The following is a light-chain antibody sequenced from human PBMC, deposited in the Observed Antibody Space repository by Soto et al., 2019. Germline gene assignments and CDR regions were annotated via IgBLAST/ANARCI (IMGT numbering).Light chain of an antibody. CDR1: SSDVGGYNY. Sequence: QSALTQPASVSGSPGQSITISCTGTSSDVGGYNYVSWYQQHPGKAPKLMIYDVSNQPSGVSNRFSGSKSGNTASLTISGLQAEDEADYYCSSYTSSSTRVFGEGPSSPS. V-gene: IGLV2-14*01. CDR3: SSYTSSSTRV. CDR2: DVS. J-gene: IGLJ2*01.